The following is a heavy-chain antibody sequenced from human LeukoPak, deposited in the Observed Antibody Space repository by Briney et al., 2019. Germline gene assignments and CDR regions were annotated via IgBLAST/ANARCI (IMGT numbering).Heavy chain of an antibody. D-gene: IGHD1-26*01. V-gene: IGHV1-2*06. CDR3: ARDHGSQADAFDI. CDR1: GYTFTGYY. Sequence: VKVSCKASGYTFTGYYMHWVRQAPGQGLEWMGQINPNSGGTNYAQKFQGRVTMTRDTSISTAYMELSRLRSDDTAVYYCARDHGSQADAFDIWGQGTMATVSS. CDR2: INPNSGGT. J-gene: IGHJ3*02.